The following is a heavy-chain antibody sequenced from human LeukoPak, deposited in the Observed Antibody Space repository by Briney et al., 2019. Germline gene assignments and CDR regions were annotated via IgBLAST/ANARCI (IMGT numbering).Heavy chain of an antibody. Sequence: ASVRVSCKASGYTLASYGISWVGQAPGQGVEWMGGINGYNGKTKYAQKGQGRVVMTRDKSTRTAYKELRSLRSDDTAVHYCARFGELYFDPWGQGTLVTVSS. J-gene: IGHJ4*02. CDR1: GYTLASYG. V-gene: IGHV1-18*01. D-gene: IGHD3-10*01. CDR3: ARFGELYFDP. CDR2: INGYNGKT.